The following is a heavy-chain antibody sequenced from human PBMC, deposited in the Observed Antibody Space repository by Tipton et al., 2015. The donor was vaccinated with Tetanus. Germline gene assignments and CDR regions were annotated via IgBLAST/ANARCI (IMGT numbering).Heavy chain of an antibody. V-gene: IGHV3-30*03. CDR2: ISYDGSNK. Sequence: LVQSGGGVVQPGRSLRLSCAASGFTFSSYGMHWVRQAPGKGLEWVAVISYDGSNKYYADSVKGRFTISRDNSKNTLYLQMNSLRAEDSAVYFCAREGDISTGYLFDYWGQGSLVTVSS. J-gene: IGHJ4*02. D-gene: IGHD3-9*01. CDR3: AREGDISTGYLFDY. CDR1: GFTFSSYG.